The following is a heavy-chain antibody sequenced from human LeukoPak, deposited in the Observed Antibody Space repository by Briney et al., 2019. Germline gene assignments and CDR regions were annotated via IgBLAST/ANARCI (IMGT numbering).Heavy chain of an antibody. CDR3: ARGATYAYYQDY. CDR2: INTDGSST. J-gene: IGHJ4*02. D-gene: IGHD1-26*01. Sequence: GGSLRLSCAASGFTFSSYWMHWVRDAPGKGLVWVSRINTDGSSTTYADSVKGRFTISRDNAKNTLYLQMNSLRAEDTAVYYCARGATYAYYQDYWGQGTLVTVSS. CDR1: GFTFSSYW. V-gene: IGHV3-74*01.